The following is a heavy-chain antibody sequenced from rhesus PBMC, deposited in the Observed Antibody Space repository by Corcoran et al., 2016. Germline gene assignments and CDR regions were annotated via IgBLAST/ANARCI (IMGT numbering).Heavy chain of an antibody. V-gene: IGHV4-127*01. J-gene: IGHJ5-1*01. D-gene: IGHD1-26*01. CDR1: GYSISSYYC. CDR2: VYGNSEGT. CDR3: VRVSETGQGGFDF. Sequence: QVKLQESGAGLVKPSETLSLTCAVFGYSISSYYCWSWIRQPPGKGLEWIGYVYGNSEGTNYHPSPKSRVTISKDTSKNQFSLKLSSVTAADTAVYYCVRVSETGQGGFDFWGQGVRVTVSS.